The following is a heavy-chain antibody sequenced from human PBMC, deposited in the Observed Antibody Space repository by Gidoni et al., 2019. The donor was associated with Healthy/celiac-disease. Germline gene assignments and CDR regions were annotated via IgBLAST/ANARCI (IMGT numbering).Heavy chain of an antibody. CDR3: ASKIAAAGPYNWFDP. CDR1: GSPLPELS. D-gene: IGHD6-13*01. Sequence: QVQLVQSGAEVKKPGASVKVSCTVSGSPLPELSMHWVRQAPGKGLEWMGGFDPEDGETIYAQKFQGRVTMTEDTSTDTAYMELSSLRSEDTAVYYCASKIAAAGPYNWFDPWGQGTLVTVSS. V-gene: IGHV1-24*01. J-gene: IGHJ5*02. CDR2: FDPEDGET.